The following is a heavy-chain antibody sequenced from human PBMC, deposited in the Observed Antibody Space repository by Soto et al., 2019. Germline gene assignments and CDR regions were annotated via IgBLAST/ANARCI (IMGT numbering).Heavy chain of an antibody. J-gene: IGHJ4*02. CDR1: GFTFSTYA. CDR3: AKTPSPHAAAGRGGGGYFDH. D-gene: IGHD6-13*01. CDR2: ISGSGGST. Sequence: EVQLLESGGGLVQPGGSLRLSCAASGFTFSTYAMTWVRQAPGKRLEWVSIISGSGGSTYYADSVKGRFIISRDNSKNTLDLQMNSLRAEDTAVYYCAKTPSPHAAAGRGGGGYFDHWGQGTLVTVSS. V-gene: IGHV3-23*01.